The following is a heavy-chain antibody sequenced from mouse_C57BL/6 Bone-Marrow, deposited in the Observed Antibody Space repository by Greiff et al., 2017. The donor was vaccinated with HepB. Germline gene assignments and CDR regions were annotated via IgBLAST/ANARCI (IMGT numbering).Heavy chain of an antibody. J-gene: IGHJ3*01. CDR3: ARAMGDYDEKFAY. D-gene: IGHD2-4*01. CDR1: GYTFTGYW. V-gene: IGHV1-9*01. Sequence: QVQLQQSGAELVRPGTSVKMSCKASGYTFTGYWIEWVKQRPGHGLEWIGEILPGSGSTNYNEKFKGKATFTADTSSNTAYMQLSSLTTEDSAIYYCARAMGDYDEKFAYWGQGTLVTVSA. CDR2: ILPGSGST.